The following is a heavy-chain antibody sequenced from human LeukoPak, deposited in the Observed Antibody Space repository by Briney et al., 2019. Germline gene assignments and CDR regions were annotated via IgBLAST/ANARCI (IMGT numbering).Heavy chain of an antibody. V-gene: IGHV3-21*01. CDR1: GFTFSSYS. CDR3: ARDTNVDSFFDY. Sequence: PGGSLRLSCAASGFTFSSYSMNWVRQAPGKGLEWVSSISSSSSYIYYADSVKGRFTISRDNAKNSLYLQMNSLRAEDTAVYYCARDTNVDSFFDYWGQGNLVTVSS. CDR2: ISSSSSYI. J-gene: IGHJ4*02. D-gene: IGHD4-17*01.